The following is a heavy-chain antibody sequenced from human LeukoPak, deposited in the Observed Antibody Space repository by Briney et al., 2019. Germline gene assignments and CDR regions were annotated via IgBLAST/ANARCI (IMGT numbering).Heavy chain of an antibody. Sequence: SVKVSCKASGGTFSSYTISWVRQAPGRGLEWMGRIIPTLGIANYAQKFQGRVTITADKSTSTAYMELSSLRSEDTAVYYCARGLRFFAGGYMDVWGKGTTVTVSS. D-gene: IGHD3-3*01. CDR1: GGTFSSYT. V-gene: IGHV1-69*02. J-gene: IGHJ6*03. CDR2: IIPTLGIA. CDR3: ARGLRFFAGGYMDV.